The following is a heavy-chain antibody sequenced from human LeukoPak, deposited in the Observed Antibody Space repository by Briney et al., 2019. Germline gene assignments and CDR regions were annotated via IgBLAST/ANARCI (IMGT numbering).Heavy chain of an antibody. CDR1: GYTFTSYG. Sequence: ASVKVSCKASGYTFTSYGISWVRQATGQGLEWMGWMNPNSGNTGYAQKFQGRVTMTRNTSISTAYMELSSLRSEDTAVYYCARGQVGSSGWYYYYYYGMDVWGQGTTVTVSS. CDR3: ARGQVGSSGWYYYYYYGMDV. CDR2: MNPNSGNT. D-gene: IGHD6-19*01. J-gene: IGHJ6*02. V-gene: IGHV1-8*02.